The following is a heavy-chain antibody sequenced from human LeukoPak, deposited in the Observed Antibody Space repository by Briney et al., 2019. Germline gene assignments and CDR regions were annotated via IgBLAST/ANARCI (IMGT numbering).Heavy chain of an antibody. V-gene: IGHV4-39*07. Sequence: SETLSLTCTVSGGSISSGDYYWSWIRQPPGKGLEWIGSIYHSGSTYYNPSLKSRVTISVDTSKNQFSLKLSSVTAADTAVYYCARRATTGFFFDYWGQGTLVTVSS. D-gene: IGHD1-26*01. CDR2: IYHSGST. CDR3: ARRATTGFFFDY. CDR1: GGSISSGDYY. J-gene: IGHJ4*02.